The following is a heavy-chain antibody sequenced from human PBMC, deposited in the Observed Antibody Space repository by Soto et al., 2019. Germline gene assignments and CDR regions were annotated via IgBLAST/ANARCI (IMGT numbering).Heavy chain of an antibody. D-gene: IGHD3-10*01. Sequence: QVQLVQSGAEVKKPGASVKVSCKASGYTFTSYGISWVRQAPGQGLEGMGWISAYNGNTNYAQKLRGRVTMTTDTSTSPAHMELRSLRSADTAVYYCARELIYGSGSYYWGQGTLVTVSS. CDR3: ARELIYGSGSYY. J-gene: IGHJ4*02. V-gene: IGHV1-18*01. CDR2: ISAYNGNT. CDR1: GYTFTSYG.